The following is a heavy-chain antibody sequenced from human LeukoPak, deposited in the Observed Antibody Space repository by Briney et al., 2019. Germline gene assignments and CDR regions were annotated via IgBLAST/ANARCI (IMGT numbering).Heavy chain of an antibody. CDR2: TSDRGDCT. J-gene: IGHJ4*02. Sequence: GGSLRLSCAASGFTFTSYSMSWVRQAPGKGLEWVSGTSDRGDCTYYADSVKGRFTISRDSSKNTLFLQMNSLRAEDTAVYYCAKDGGLWVSAHWGDSWGRGTLVTVSS. CDR1: GFTFTSYS. CDR3: AKDGGLWVSAHWGDS. D-gene: IGHD7-27*01. V-gene: IGHV3-23*01.